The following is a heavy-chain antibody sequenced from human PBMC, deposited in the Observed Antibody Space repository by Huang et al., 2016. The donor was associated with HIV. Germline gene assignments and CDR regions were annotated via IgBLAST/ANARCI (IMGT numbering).Heavy chain of an antibody. Sequence: EVQLVESGGGLVQPGWSLRLSCAASGFAFSQYAVHWVRQSPGKGLECVSGIGGNSCDMAYAASVRGRFVISRDNAKKSLYLKMNGLRFEDTALYFCVIMDDYFDYWGQGVLVGVSS. CDR3: VIMDDYFDY. CDR2: IGGNSCDM. CDR1: GFAFSQYA. V-gene: IGHV3-9*01. J-gene: IGHJ4*02. D-gene: IGHD2-8*01.